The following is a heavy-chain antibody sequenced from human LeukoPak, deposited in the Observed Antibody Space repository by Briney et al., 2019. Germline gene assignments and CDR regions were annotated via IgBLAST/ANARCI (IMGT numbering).Heavy chain of an antibody. CDR1: GGSISSGGYS. D-gene: IGHD4-17*01. CDR3: ARDRKDYGDAIDY. J-gene: IGHJ4*02. V-gene: IGHV4-30-2*01. Sequence: SQTLSLTCAVSGGSISSGGYSWSWIRQPPGQGLEWIGYIYHSGSTYYNPSLKSRVTISVDRSKNQFSLKLSSVTAADTAVYYCARDRKDYGDAIDYWGQGTLVTVSS. CDR2: IYHSGST.